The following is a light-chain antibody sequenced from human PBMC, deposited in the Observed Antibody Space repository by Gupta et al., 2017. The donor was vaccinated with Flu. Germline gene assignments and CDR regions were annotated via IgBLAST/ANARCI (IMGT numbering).Light chain of an antibody. CDR3: QQSDSTPPEWT. J-gene: IGKJ1*01. CDR1: QSISSY. V-gene: IGKV1-39*01. Sequence: DIQMTQSPSSLSASVGDRVTITCRASQSISSYLNWYQQKPWKAPKLLIYAASSLQSGVPSRFSGSGSGTDFTLTISSLQPEDFATYYCQQSDSTPPEWTFGQGTKVEIK. CDR2: AAS.